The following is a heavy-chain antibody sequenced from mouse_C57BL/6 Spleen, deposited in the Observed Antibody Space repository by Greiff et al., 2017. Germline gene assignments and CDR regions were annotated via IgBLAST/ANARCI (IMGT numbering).Heavy chain of an antibody. CDR3: ARAPLLYFYFDY. CDR2: INYDGSST. Sequence: EVKLVESEGGLVQPGRSMKLSCTVSGFTFSDYYMAWVRQVPEKGLEWVANINYDGSSTYYLDSLKSRFIISRDNAKNILYLQMSSLKSEDTATYYCARAPLLYFYFDYWGQGTTLTVSS. CDR1: GFTFSDYY. D-gene: IGHD1-1*01. J-gene: IGHJ2*01. V-gene: IGHV5-16*01.